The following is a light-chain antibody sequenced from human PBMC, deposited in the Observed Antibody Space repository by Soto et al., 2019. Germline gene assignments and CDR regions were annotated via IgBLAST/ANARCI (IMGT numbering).Light chain of an antibody. CDR3: QQYNGYST. Sequence: DIQMTQSPSTLSASVGDRVTITCRASQSIRGSLAGYQQKPGKAPRILIYEASNLKSAVPSRFSGSGSGTEYTLTISSLQPDDSASYYCQQYNGYSTFGQGTRVEIK. CDR1: QSIRGS. V-gene: IGKV1-5*03. J-gene: IGKJ1*01. CDR2: EAS.